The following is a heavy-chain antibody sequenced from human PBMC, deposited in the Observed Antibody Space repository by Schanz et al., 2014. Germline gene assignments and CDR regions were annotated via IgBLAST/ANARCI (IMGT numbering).Heavy chain of an antibody. V-gene: IGHV3-21*01. D-gene: IGHD6-19*01. CDR3: ARDFGSSGWYGTFDY. J-gene: IGHJ4*02. CDR2: ISTSGSYI. CDR1: GFPFSTYA. Sequence: EVQLVESGGGLVQPGGSLRLSCAGSGFPFSTYAMNWVRQAPGKGLEWVSSISTSGSYIYYADSVKGRFTISRDNAKNSLYLQMNSLRAEDTAVFYCARDFGSSGWYGTFDYWGQGILVTVSS.